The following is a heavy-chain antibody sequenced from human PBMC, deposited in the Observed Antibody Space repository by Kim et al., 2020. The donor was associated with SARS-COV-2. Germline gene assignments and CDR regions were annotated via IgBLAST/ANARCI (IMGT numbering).Heavy chain of an antibody. CDR2: INTNTGNP. Sequence: ASVKVSCKASGYTFTSYAMNWVRQAPGQGLEWMGWINTNTGNPTYAQGFTGRFVFSLDTSVSTAYLQISSLKAEDTAVYYCARDLGLVRYYYYGMDVWGQGTTVTVSS. J-gene: IGHJ6*02. CDR1: GYTFTSYA. CDR3: ARDLGLVRYYYYGMDV. D-gene: IGHD3-9*01. V-gene: IGHV7-4-1*02.